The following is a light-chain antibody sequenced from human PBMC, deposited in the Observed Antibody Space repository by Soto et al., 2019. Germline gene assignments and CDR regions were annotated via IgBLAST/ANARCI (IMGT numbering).Light chain of an antibody. CDR2: DVN. J-gene: IGLJ2*01. CDR1: SSDVGGYNY. Sequence: QSVLTQPASVSGSPGQSITISCTETSSDVGGYNYVSWYQQHPGKAPKLMIYDVNNRPSGVSNRFSGSKSGNTASLTISGLQAEDEADYYCSSSSNTNTRVLFGGGTKLTVL. V-gene: IGLV2-14*01. CDR3: SSSSNTNTRVL.